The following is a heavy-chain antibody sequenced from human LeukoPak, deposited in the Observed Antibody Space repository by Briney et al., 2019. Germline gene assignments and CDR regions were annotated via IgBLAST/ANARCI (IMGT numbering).Heavy chain of an antibody. CDR2: ISASGAIT. CDR3: AKGYGLTYYYYMDV. V-gene: IGHV3-23*01. J-gene: IGHJ6*03. Sequence: GGSLRLSCAAAGFTFRNYAMSWVRQPPGKGLEWVSVISASGAITNYADSVEGRFIISRDNSKNTLYLQMSSLRAEDTAVYYCAKGYGLTYYYYMDVWGKGTTVTVSS. D-gene: IGHD1-14*01. CDR1: GFTFRNYA.